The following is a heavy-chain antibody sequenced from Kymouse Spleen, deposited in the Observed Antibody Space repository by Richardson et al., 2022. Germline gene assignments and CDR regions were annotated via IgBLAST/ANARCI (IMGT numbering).Heavy chain of an antibody. CDR2: INHSGST. D-gene: IGHD6-19*01. CDR3: ARGRQWRGYFDY. V-gene: IGHV4-34*01. CDR1: GGSFSGYY. Sequence: QVQLQQWGAGLLKPSETLSLTCAVYGGSFSGYYWSWIRQPPGKGLEWIGEINHSGSTNYNPSLKSRVTISVDTSKNQFSLKLSSVTAADTAVYYCARGRQWRGYFDYWGQGTLVTVSS. J-gene: IGHJ4*02.